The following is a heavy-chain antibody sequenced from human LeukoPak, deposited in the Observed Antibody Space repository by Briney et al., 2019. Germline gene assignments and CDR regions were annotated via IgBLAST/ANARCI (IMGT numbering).Heavy chain of an antibody. J-gene: IGHJ4*02. CDR3: ARGRLRDDY. V-gene: IGHV4-38-2*02. Sequence: SETLSLTCTVSGYSISSGYYRGWIRQPPGKGLEWIGSIYHSGSTYYNPSPKSRVTISVDTSKNQFSLKLSSVTAADTAVYYCARGRLRDDYWGQGTLVTVSS. CDR1: GYSISSGYY. CDR2: IYHSGST. D-gene: IGHD4-17*01.